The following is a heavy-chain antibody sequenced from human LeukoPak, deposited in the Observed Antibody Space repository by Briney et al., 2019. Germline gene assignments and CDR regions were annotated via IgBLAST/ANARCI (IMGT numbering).Heavy chain of an antibody. V-gene: IGHV4-39*01. CDR1: GDSISSTSYY. Sequence: SETLSLTCTVSGDSISSTSYYWGWVRQPPGTGLEWIGSIYYSGSTYYTPSLKSRVTISVDTSKNQFSLRLTSVTATDTAVYYCARRITGLNGFDYWGQGTLVTVSS. CDR2: IYYSGST. CDR3: ARRITGLNGFDY. J-gene: IGHJ4*02. D-gene: IGHD1-20*01.